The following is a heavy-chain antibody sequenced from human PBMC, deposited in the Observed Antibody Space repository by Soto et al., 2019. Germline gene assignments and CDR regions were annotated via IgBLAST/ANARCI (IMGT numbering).Heavy chain of an antibody. CDR2: IYYSGST. J-gene: IGHJ4*02. CDR3: ARLSSGERLNFDY. Sequence: QVQLQESGPGLVKPSQTLSLTCTVSGGSISSGGYYWSWIRQHPGKGLEWIGYIYYSGSTYYNPSLKSRVTISLDTSKNQCSLKLSSVTAADTAMYYCARLSSGERLNFDYWGQGTLVTVSS. D-gene: IGHD3-10*02. V-gene: IGHV4-31*03. CDR1: GGSISSGGYY.